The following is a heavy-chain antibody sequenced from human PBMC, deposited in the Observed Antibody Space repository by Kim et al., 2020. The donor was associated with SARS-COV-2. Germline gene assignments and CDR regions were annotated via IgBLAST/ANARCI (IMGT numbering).Heavy chain of an antibody. CDR3: AKVRARLLGYYYYGMDV. CDR1: GFTFSSYA. J-gene: IGHJ6*02. Sequence: GGSLRLSCAASGFTFSSYAMSWVRQAPGKGLEWVSAISGSGGSTYYADSVKGRFTISRDNSKNTLYLQMNSLRAEDTAVYYCAKVRARLLGYYYYGMDVWGQETMVTVSS. CDR2: ISGSGGST. D-gene: IGHD2-8*02. V-gene: IGHV3-23*01.